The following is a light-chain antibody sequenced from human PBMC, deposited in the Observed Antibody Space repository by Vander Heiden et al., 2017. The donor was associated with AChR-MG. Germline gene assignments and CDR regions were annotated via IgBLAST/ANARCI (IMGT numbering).Light chain of an antibody. CDR3: QQYGNSPPNT. CDR2: GAS. Sequence: ETVLTQSPGTLPMSPGERATLSCRASQSVRSNYLAWYQQKPGQAPRLLIYGASSRATGIPDRFSGSGSGTDFTLIISRLEPEDFAMYYCQQYGNSPPNTFGQGTRLEIK. CDR1: QSVRSNY. J-gene: IGKJ5*01. V-gene: IGKV3-20*01.